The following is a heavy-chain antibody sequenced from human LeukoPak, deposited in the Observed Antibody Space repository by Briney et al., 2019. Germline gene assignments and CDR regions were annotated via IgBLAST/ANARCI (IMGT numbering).Heavy chain of an antibody. Sequence: SGGSLRLSCAASGFPFSASAMTWVRQAPGKGLEWVSHILSTGTTYYADSVRGRFTISRDNSKNTLYLLMTSLRADDTAVYYSATVKYDYGDPVGWFDPWGQGTLATVSS. V-gene: IGHV3-23*01. CDR1: GFPFSASA. CDR2: ILSTGTT. J-gene: IGHJ5*02. CDR3: ATVKYDYGDPVGWFDP. D-gene: IGHD4-17*01.